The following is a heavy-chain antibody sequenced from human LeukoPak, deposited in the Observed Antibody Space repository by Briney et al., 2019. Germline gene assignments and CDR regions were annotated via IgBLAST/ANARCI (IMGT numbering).Heavy chain of an antibody. D-gene: IGHD6-19*01. CDR2: ISFHGTDS. Sequence: GGSLRLSCAASGFTFISYAIHWVRQAPGKGLEWVAVISFHGTDSFHADSVKGRFTISGDNSKNTLYLQMSSLRADDTAVYYCARDVPDQIPYSSGWYFGYYYYMDVWGKGTTVTISS. CDR1: GFTFISYA. CDR3: ARDVPDQIPYSSGWYFGYYYYMDV. J-gene: IGHJ6*03. V-gene: IGHV3-30*04.